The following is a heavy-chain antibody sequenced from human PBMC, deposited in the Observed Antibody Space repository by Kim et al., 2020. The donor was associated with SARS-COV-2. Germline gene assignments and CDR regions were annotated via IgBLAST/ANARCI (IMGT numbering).Heavy chain of an antibody. V-gene: IGHV3-23*01. D-gene: IGHD3-10*01. J-gene: IGHJ4*02. CDR1: GFTFSSYA. CDR3: AKRHGGITMVRGALPGSYYFDY. CDR2: ISGSGGST. Sequence: GGSLRLSCAASGFTFSSYAMSWVRQAPGKGLEWVSAISGSGGSTYYADSVKGRFTISRDNSKNTLYLQMNSLRAEDTAVYYCAKRHGGITMVRGALPGSYYFDYWGQGTLVTVSS.